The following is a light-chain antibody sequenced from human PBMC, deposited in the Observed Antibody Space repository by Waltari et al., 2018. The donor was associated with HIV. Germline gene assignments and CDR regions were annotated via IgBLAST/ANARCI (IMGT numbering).Light chain of an antibody. CDR1: DSNIGFSH. CDR2: ETN. Sequence: QSVLTQPPSLSAAPGQKVTVSCSGSDSNIGFSHVTWYQQLPGTAPKLLISETNNRRSGIPDRFSASKSGTSATLGITGLQTGDEADYYCGAWDSSLGAVVFGGGTRVTVL. CDR3: GAWDSSLGAVV. V-gene: IGLV1-51*02. J-gene: IGLJ3*02.